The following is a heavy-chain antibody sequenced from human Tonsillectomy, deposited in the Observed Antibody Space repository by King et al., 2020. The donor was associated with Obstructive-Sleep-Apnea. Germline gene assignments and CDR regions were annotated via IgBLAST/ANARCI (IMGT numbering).Heavy chain of an antibody. CDR1: GFTFSSYA. CDR3: ARVPEGGSY. D-gene: IGHD3-16*01. J-gene: IGHJ4*02. V-gene: IGHV3-30*04. Sequence: VQLVESGGGVVQPGRSLRLSCAVSGFTFSSYAMHLVRQAPGKGLEWVAVISYDGSDQYYADSVKGRFTISRDNSRTTLYLQMNSLTAEDTAVYYCARVPEGGSYWGQGTLVTVSS. CDR2: ISYDGSDQ.